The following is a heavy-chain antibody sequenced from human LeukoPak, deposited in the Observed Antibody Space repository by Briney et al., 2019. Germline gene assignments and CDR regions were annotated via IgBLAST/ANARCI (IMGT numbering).Heavy chain of an antibody. Sequence: QPGGSLRLSCAASGFTFSSYSMNWVRQAPGKGLEWVSYISSSSSTIYYADSVKGRFTISRDNAKNSLYLQMNSLRAEDTAVYYCARSPEGYYYYYMDVWGKGTTVTVSS. J-gene: IGHJ6*03. D-gene: IGHD1-14*01. CDR2: ISSSSSTI. CDR3: ARSPEGYYYYYMDV. V-gene: IGHV3-48*01. CDR1: GFTFSSYS.